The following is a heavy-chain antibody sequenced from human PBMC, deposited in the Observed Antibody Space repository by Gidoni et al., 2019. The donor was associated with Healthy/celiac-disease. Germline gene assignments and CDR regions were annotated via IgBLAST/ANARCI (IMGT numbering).Heavy chain of an antibody. CDR2: IWYDGSNK. Sequence: QVQLVESGGGVVQPGRSLRLSCAASGFTFSSYGMNWVRQAPGKGLEWVAVIWYDGSNKYYADSVKGRFTISRDNSKNTLYLQMNSLRAEDTAVYYCARDQYCSGGSCYESDGFDIWGQGTMVTVSS. D-gene: IGHD2-15*01. CDR1: GFTFSSYG. J-gene: IGHJ3*02. CDR3: ARDQYCSGGSCYESDGFDI. V-gene: IGHV3-33*01.